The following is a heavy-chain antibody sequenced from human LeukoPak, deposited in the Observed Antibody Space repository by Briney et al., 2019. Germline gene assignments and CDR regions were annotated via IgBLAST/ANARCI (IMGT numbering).Heavy chain of an antibody. Sequence: SETLSLTCAVYGGSFSGYYWSWIRQPPGKGLEWIGEINHSGSTNYNPSLKSRVTISVDTSKNQFSLKLSSVTAADPAVYYSARGYSSSSYNWFDPWGQGNLVTVSS. V-gene: IGHV4-34*01. J-gene: IGHJ5*02. CDR1: GGSFSGYY. D-gene: IGHD6-6*01. CDR2: INHSGST. CDR3: ARGYSSSSYNWFDP.